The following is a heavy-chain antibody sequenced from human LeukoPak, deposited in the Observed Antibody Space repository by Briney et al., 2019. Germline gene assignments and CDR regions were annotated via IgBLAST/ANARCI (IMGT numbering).Heavy chain of an antibody. J-gene: IGHJ4*02. CDR3: ARGLQEVIGQFDQ. Sequence: SETLSLTCAVSGGSISSGGHSWNWIRQPPGKGLEWIGYIHHSGSTYYNPSLKSRVTISVDRSKNQFSVKLSSVTAADTAVYHCARGLQEVIGQFDQWGQGTLVTVSS. CDR2: IHHSGST. V-gene: IGHV4-30-2*01. CDR1: GGSISSGGHS. D-gene: IGHD3-10*01.